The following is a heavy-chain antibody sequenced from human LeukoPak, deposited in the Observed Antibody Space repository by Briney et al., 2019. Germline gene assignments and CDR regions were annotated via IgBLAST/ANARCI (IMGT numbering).Heavy chain of an antibody. J-gene: IGHJ3*02. V-gene: IGHV4-59*01. CDR3: ARARYVNSFYVFDI. D-gene: IGHD3-9*01. CDR1: GGSISSYY. Sequence: SETLSLTCTVSGGSISSYYWSWIRLPPGKGLEWIGYLSKSGNTNYSPSLKSRVTIFGDTSKNQFFLKLSSVTAADTAVYYCARARYVNSFYVFDIWGQGTSVTVSS. CDR2: LSKSGNT.